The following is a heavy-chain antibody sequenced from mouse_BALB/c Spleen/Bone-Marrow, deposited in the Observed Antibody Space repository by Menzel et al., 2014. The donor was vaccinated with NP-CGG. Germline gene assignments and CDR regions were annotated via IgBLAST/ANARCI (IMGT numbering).Heavy chain of an antibody. CDR1: GFTFNIYA. CDR3: VRQDYDYPMDY. V-gene: IGHV10-1*01. Sequence: EVQLVESGGGLVQPKGSLKLSCAASGFTFNIYAMNWVRQAPRKGLEWVARISSKSTNYTTCYADSAKDRFTISSDDSQSMLYLQMNNLKTEDTAIYYCVRQDYDYPMDYWGQGTSVTVSS. CDR2: ISSKSTNYTT. D-gene: IGHD2-4*01. J-gene: IGHJ4*01.